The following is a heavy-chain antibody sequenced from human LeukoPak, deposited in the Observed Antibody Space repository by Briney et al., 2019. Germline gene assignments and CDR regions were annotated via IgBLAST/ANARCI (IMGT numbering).Heavy chain of an antibody. CDR1: GYTFTSYA. CDR2: INAGNGNT. D-gene: IGHD5-18*01. V-gene: IGHV1-3*01. CDR3: AREHTAMAYAFDI. Sequence: ASVRVSCKASGYTFTSYAMHWVRQAPGQRLEWMGWINAGNGNTKYSQKFQGRVIITRDTSASTAYMELSSLRSEDTAVYYCAREHTAMAYAFDIWGQGTMVTVSS. J-gene: IGHJ3*02.